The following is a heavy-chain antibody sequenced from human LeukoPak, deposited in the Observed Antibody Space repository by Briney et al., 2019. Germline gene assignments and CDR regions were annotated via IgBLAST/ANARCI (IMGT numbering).Heavy chain of an antibody. Sequence: GGSLRLSCAASGFTFGSHWMTWVRQAPGKGLEWVAAISGSGGSTYYADSVKGRFTISGDNSKNTLYLQMNSLRAADPAVYYCAKDRSPRGYDSSGSPFYYYYGMDVWGQGTTVTVSS. D-gene: IGHD3-22*01. CDR3: AKDRSPRGYDSSGSPFYYYYGMDV. V-gene: IGHV3-23*01. CDR2: ISGSGGST. CDR1: GFTFGSHW. J-gene: IGHJ6*02.